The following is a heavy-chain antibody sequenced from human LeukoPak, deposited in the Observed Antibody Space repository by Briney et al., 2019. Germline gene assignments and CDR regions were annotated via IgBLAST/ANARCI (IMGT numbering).Heavy chain of an antibody. D-gene: IGHD4-11*01. Sequence: GGSLRLSCAASGFTFSSYELNWVRQAPGKGLEWISYISSSGSTIYYADADSVKGRFTISRDNAKNALNLQMNSLRAEDTAVYYCARRYSNHPYFLDYWGQGTLVTVSS. V-gene: IGHV3-48*03. J-gene: IGHJ4*02. CDR3: ARRYSNHPYFLDY. CDR2: ISSSGSTI. CDR1: GFTFSSYE.